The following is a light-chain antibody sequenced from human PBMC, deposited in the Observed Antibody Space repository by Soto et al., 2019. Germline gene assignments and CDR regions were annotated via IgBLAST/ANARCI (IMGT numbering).Light chain of an antibody. J-gene: IGLJ3*02. CDR3: SSYTTTITV. Sequence: GVSNRFSGSKSGNTASLTISGLQAEDEADYYCSSYTTTITVFGGGPTLTVL. V-gene: IGLV2-14*01.